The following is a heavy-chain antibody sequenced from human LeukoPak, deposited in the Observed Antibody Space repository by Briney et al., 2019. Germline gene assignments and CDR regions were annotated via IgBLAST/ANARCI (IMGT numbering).Heavy chain of an antibody. V-gene: IGHV4-59*08. CDR1: GGSISSYY. J-gene: IGHJ4*02. Sequence: SKTLSLTCTVSGGSISSYYWSWIRQPPGKGLEWIGYIYYSGSTNYNPSLKSRVTISVDTSKNQFSLKLSSVTAADTAVYYCATASSGWFDYWGQGTLVTVSS. CDR2: IYYSGST. CDR3: ATASSGWFDY. D-gene: IGHD6-19*01.